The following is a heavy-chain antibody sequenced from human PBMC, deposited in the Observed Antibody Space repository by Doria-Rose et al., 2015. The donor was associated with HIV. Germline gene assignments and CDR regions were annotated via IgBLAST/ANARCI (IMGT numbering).Heavy chain of an antibody. CDR1: GGSISSGDYY. Sequence: QVQLQESGPGLVKPSQTLSLTCTVSGGSISSGDYYWSWIRQPPGKGLEWIGYIYYSGSTFYNPSLKSRVTISIDTSKNQSSLNLTSVTAADTAFYYCARDHYFYDTGAYYWMGLDIWGQGTMVTGSS. CDR3: ARDHYFYDTGAYYWMGLDI. CDR2: IYYSGST. J-gene: IGHJ3*02. D-gene: IGHD3-22*01. V-gene: IGHV4-30-4*01.